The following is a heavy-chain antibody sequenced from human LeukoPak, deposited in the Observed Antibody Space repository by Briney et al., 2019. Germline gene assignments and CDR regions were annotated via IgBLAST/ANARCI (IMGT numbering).Heavy chain of an antibody. Sequence: PGGSLRLPCAASGFTFGSQWMSWVRQAPGKGLEWVANIKQDGSEKYYVDSVKGRFTISRDNAKNTLYLQMNSLRAEDTAVYYCASPNRNYFDYWGQGTLVTVSS. CDR3: ASPNRNYFDY. J-gene: IGHJ4*02. CDR2: IKQDGSEK. V-gene: IGHV3-7*01. CDR1: GFTFGSQW. D-gene: IGHD1-14*01.